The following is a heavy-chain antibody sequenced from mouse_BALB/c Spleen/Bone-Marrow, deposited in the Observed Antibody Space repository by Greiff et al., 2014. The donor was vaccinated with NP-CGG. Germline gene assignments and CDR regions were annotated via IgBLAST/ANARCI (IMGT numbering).Heavy chain of an antibody. CDR1: GFNIKDTY. CDR2: IDPANGNT. V-gene: IGHV14-3*02. D-gene: IGHD1-1*01. CDR3: AIYYYGSSGVAY. Sequence: EVKLQESGAELVKPGASVKLSCTASGFNIKDTYMHWVKQRPEQGLEWIGRIDPANGNTKYDPKFQGKATITADTSSNTAYLQLSSLTSEGTARYYCAIYYYGSSGVAYWGQGTLVTVSA. J-gene: IGHJ3*01.